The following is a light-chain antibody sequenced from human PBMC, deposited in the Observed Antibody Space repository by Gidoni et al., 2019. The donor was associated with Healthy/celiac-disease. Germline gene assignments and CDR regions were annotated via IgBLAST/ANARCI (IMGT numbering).Light chain of an antibody. J-gene: IGLJ3*02. V-gene: IGLV1-36*01. Sequence: QSVLTKPTSVSGAPRQRVTISCSGSSPNIGNHAVHWSQQLPGRAPKLLIYYGDLPPSGVSDRFSGSKSGTSASLAISGLQSEDEADYYCAAWDDSLNGWVVGGGTKLTVL. CDR3: AAWDDSLNGWV. CDR2: YGD. CDR1: SPNIGNHA.